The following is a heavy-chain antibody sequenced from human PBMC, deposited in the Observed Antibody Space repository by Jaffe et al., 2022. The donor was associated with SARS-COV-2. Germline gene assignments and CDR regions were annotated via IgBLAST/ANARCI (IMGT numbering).Heavy chain of an antibody. J-gene: IGHJ4*02. Sequence: EVQLLESGGGLVQPGGSLRLSCAASGFTFSSYAMSWVRQAPGKGLEWVSAISGSGGSTYYGDSVKGRFTISRDNSKNTLYLQMNSLRAEDTAVYYCTKPGIAAAGTSPHFDYWGQGTLVTVSS. CDR2: ISGSGGST. D-gene: IGHD6-13*01. CDR3: TKPGIAAAGTSPHFDY. V-gene: IGHV3-23*01. CDR1: GFTFSSYA.